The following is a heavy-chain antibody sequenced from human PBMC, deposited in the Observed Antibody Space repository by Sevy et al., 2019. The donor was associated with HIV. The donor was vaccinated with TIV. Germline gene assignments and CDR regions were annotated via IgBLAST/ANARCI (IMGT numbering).Heavy chain of an antibody. CDR1: VASVSSGKYY. J-gene: IGHJ4*02. CDR3: AREIYFYENSGFYYFDS. V-gene: IGHV4-61*01. D-gene: IGHD3-22*01. Sequence: SQTLSLTCNVSVASVSSGKYYWTWIRQPPGKDLEWIGHVSYSGRTNYNPSLKSRVTISEDTSKNQFSLSLNSLTAADTATYYCAREIYFYENSGFYYFDSWGLGILVTVSS. CDR2: VSYSGRT.